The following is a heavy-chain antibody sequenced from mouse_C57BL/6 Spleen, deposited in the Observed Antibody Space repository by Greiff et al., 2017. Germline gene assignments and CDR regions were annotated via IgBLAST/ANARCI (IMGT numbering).Heavy chain of an antibody. CDR2: ISSGSSTI. V-gene: IGHV5-17*01. J-gene: IGHJ2*01. CDR3: ARSHYGSSAFDY. Sequence: EVQVVESGGGLVKPGGSLKLSCAASGFTFSDYGMHWVRQAPEKGLEWVAYISSGSSTIYYADKVKGRFTLSRDNAKNTLFLQMTSLRSEDTAMYYCARSHYGSSAFDYWGQGTTLTVSS. D-gene: IGHD1-1*01. CDR1: GFTFSDYG.